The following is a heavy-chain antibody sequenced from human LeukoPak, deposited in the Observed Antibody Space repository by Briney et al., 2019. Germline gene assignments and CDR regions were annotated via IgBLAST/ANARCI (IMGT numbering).Heavy chain of an antibody. J-gene: IGHJ6*02. D-gene: IGHD6-13*01. V-gene: IGHV4-59*01. CDR1: GGSISSCY. CDR3: ACSGREAGYYGLDV. CDR2: MHYSGKS. Sequence: SETLSLTCAVSGGSISSCYWSWIRQPPEKGLEWIGYMHYSGKSHYNPSLKSRATISLDTSKNQVSLKLSSVAAADTAVYYCACSGREAGYYGLDVWGQGTTVTVSS.